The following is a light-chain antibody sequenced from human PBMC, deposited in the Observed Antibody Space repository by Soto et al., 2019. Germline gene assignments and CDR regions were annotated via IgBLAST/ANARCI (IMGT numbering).Light chain of an antibody. J-gene: IGLJ3*02. CDR2: EAT. CDR1: GSDIGVYNY. Sequence: QSVLTQPASVSGSPGQSITISCTGTGSDIGVYNYVSWYQHHPGKAPQLIIYEATDRPSGVSDRFSGSKSGNTASLTISGLQAEDEADYYCSSYTTSATWVFGGGTKLTVL. V-gene: IGLV2-14*01. CDR3: SSYTTSATWV.